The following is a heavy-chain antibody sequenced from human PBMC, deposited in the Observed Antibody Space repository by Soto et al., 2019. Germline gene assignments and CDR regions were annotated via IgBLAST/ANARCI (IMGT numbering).Heavy chain of an antibody. V-gene: IGHV4-31*03. D-gene: IGHD3-10*01. Sequence: SETLSLTCTVSGGSISSGGYYWSWIRQHPGKGLEWTGYIYYSGSTYYNPSLKSRVTISVDTSKNQFSLKLSSVTAADTAVYYCARRGSGSPGSYYYYGMDVWGQGTTVTVSS. CDR1: GGSISSGGYY. J-gene: IGHJ6*02. CDR2: IYYSGST. CDR3: ARRGSGSPGSYYYYGMDV.